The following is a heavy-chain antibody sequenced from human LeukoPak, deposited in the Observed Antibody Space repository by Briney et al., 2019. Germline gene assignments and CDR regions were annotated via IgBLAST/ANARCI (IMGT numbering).Heavy chain of an antibody. V-gene: IGHV1-69*13. J-gene: IGHJ4*02. CDR3: ARVKLLGGSGYFDY. CDR2: IIPIFGTA. CDR1: GGTFSSYA. D-gene: IGHD1-26*01. Sequence: SVKVSCKASGGTFSSYAISWVRQAPGQGLEWMGGIIPIFGTANYAQKFQGRVTITADESTSTAYMELSSLRSEDAAVYYCARVKLLGGSGYFDYWGQGTLVTVSS.